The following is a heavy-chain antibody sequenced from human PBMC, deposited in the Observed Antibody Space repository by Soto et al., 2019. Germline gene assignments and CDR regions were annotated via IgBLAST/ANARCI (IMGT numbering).Heavy chain of an antibody. D-gene: IGHD3-3*01. Sequence: ASVKVSCKASGYTFTSYAMHWVRQAPGQRLEWMGWINAGNGNTKYSQKFKGRVTITRDTSASTAYMELSSLRSEDTAVYYCARSYDFWNTLSLWGQGTLVTVSS. CDR1: GYTFTSYA. V-gene: IGHV1-3*01. CDR2: INAGNGNT. J-gene: IGHJ4*02. CDR3: ARSYDFWNTLSL.